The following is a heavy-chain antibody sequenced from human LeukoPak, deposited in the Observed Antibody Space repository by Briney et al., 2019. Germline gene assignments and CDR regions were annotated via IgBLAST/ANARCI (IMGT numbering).Heavy chain of an antibody. V-gene: IGHV4-30-2*01. J-gene: IGHJ4*02. Sequence: PSQTLSLTCAVSGGSISSGGYSWSWIRQPPGKGLEWIGYIYHSGSTYYNPSLKSRVTISVDRSKNQFSLKLSSVTAADTAVYYCARGGYGGNPIWGQGTLVTVSS. D-gene: IGHD4-23*01. CDR1: GGSISSGGYS. CDR2: IYHSGST. CDR3: ARGGYGGNPI.